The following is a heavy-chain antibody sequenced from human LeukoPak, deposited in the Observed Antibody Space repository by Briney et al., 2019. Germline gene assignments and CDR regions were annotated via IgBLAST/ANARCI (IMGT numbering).Heavy chain of an antibody. V-gene: IGHV3-23*01. D-gene: IGHD3-3*01. Sequence: GGSLRLSCAASGFTFSNYGMTWVRQAPGKGLERVSGISDSGGSTKHAVSVKGRFTISRDNSKDTLYLQMNSLRAEDTAVYYCAKIGRRYDFWTGYYEEEVDYMDVWGQGTLVTVSS. CDR3: AKIGRRYDFWTGYYEEEVDYMDV. CDR1: GFTFSNYG. J-gene: IGHJ4*02. CDR2: ISDSGGST.